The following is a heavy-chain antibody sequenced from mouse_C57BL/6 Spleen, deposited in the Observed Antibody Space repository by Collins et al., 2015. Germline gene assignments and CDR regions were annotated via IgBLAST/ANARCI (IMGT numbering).Heavy chain of an antibody. J-gene: IGHJ2*01. V-gene: IGHV3-2*02. Sequence: DVQLQESGPGLVKPSQSLSLTCTVTGYSITSDYAWNWIRQFPGNKLEWMGYISYSGSTSYNPSLKSRISITRDTSKNQFFLQLNSVTTEDTATYYCALLRYYFDYWGQGTTLTVSS. D-gene: IGHD1-1*01. CDR3: ALLRYYFDY. CDR1: GYSITSDYA. CDR2: ISYSGST.